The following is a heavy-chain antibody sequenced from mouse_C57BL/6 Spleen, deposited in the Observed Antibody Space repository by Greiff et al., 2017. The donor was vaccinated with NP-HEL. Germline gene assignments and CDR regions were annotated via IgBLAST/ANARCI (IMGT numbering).Heavy chain of an antibody. J-gene: IGHJ1*03. V-gene: IGHV5-4*03. CDR3: ARAFYYGSSPAV. CDR1: GFTFSSYA. CDR2: ISDGGSYT. D-gene: IGHD1-1*01. Sequence: EVKLVESGGGLVKPGGSLKLSCAASGFTFSSYAMSWVRQTPEKRLEWVATISDGGSYTYYPDNVKGRFTISRDNAKNNLYLQMSHLKSEDTAMYYCARAFYYGSSPAVWGTGTTVTVSS.